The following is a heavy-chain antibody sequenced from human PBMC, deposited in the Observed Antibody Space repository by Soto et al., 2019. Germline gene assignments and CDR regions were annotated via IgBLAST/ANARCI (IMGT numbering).Heavy chain of an antibody. CDR3: ARSLRGYSGYSGY. Sequence: QVQLVESGGGLVKPGGCLRLSCAASGFTFSDYYMSWIRKAPGKGLAWVSYISSSGSDTNYADSVKGRFTVSRDNANNSLYLQMNSLRAKDTAVYYCARSLRGYSGYSGYWGQGTLVTVSS. CDR2: ISSSGSDT. J-gene: IGHJ4*02. D-gene: IGHD5-12*01. CDR1: GFTFSDYY. V-gene: IGHV3-11*05.